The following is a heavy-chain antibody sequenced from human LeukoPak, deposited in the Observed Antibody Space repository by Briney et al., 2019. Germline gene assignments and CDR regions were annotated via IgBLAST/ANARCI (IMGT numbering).Heavy chain of an antibody. V-gene: IGHV3-23*01. CDR3: ANHLSSGWYYLDH. Sequence: GGSLRLSCAASGFIFSNYGMHWVRQGPGKGLEWVSTISGSGGSTYNADSVKGRFTISRDNAKNTLYLQMSSLRAEDTAVYYCANHLSSGWYYLDHWGQGTLVTVSS. J-gene: IGHJ4*02. CDR1: GFIFSNYG. D-gene: IGHD6-19*01. CDR2: ISGSGGST.